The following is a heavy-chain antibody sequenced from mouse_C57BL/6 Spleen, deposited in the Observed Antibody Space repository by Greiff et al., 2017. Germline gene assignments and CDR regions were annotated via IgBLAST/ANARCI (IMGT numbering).Heavy chain of an antibody. V-gene: IGHV5-9*01. Sequence: EVQLVESGGGLVQPGGSLKLSCAASGFTFSSYTMPWVRQTPEKRLEWVATISGGGGNTYYPDSVKGRFTISRDNATNTLYLQMSSLRSEDTALYYCARQGYYEDAMDYWGQGTSVTVSS. CDR3: ARQGYYEDAMDY. CDR2: ISGGGGNT. J-gene: IGHJ4*01. CDR1: GFTFSSYT. D-gene: IGHD2-4*01.